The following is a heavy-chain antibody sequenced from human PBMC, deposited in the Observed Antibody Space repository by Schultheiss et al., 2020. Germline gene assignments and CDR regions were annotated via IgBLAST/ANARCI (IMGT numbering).Heavy chain of an antibody. CDR2: IYYSGST. J-gene: IGHJ5*02. V-gene: IGHV4-31*03. CDR3: ARANCSGGSCKGWDWFDP. CDR1: GGSISSGGYY. D-gene: IGHD2-15*01. Sequence: SQTLSLTCTVSGGSISSGGYYWSWIRQHPGKGLEWIGYIYYSGSTYYNPSLKSRVTISVDTSKNQFSLKLSSVTAADTAVYYCARANCSGGSCKGWDWFDPWGQGTLVTVSS.